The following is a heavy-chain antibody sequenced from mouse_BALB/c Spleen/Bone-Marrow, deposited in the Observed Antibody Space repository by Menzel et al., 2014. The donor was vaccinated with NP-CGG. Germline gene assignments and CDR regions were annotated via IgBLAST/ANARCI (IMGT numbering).Heavy chain of an antibody. V-gene: IGHV7-3*02. CDR3: ARDKGRVFFDY. CDR1: GFTFTDYY. J-gene: IGHJ2*01. Sequence: EVKLVESGGGLVQPGGSLRLSCATSGFTFTDYYMNWVRQPPGKALEWLGFIRNKANGYTTEYSASVKSRFTISRDNSQNILNLQMNTLRADDSATYYCARDKGRVFFDYWGQGTTLTVSS. CDR2: IRNKANGYTT.